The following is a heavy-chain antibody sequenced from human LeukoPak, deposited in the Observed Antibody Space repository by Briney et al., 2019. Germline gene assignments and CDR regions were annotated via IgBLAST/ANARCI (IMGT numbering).Heavy chain of an antibody. J-gene: IGHJ3*02. D-gene: IGHD1-26*01. CDR1: GGSISSSSYY. Sequence: SETLSLTCTVSGGSISSSSYYWGWIRQPPGKGLEWIGSIYYSGSTYYNPSLKSRVTISVDTSKNQFSLKLSSVTAADTAVYYCASYSGSHPFDIWGQGTMVTVSS. V-gene: IGHV4-39*07. CDR2: IYYSGST. CDR3: ASYSGSHPFDI.